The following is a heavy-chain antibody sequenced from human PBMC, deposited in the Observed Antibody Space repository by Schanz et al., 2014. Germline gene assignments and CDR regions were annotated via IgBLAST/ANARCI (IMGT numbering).Heavy chain of an antibody. CDR3: ARHGGYYDVLNSFDI. Sequence: QLQLQESGPGLVKPSETLSLTCTVSGGSISSGESYWGWIRQSPEEGLQYIWSVYFSGTPAYSPSLKGRVTISVDTSKNQFSLMLTSVTAADTAVYCCARHGGYYDVLNSFDIWGQGTLVTVSS. D-gene: IGHD3-16*01. J-gene: IGHJ5*02. CDR2: VYFSGTP. V-gene: IGHV4-39*01. CDR1: GGSISSGESY.